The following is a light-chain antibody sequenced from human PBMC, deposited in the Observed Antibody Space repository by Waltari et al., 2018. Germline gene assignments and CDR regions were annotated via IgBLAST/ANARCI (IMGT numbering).Light chain of an antibody. CDR3: QHYVRLPAT. CDR1: QGGTRA. V-gene: IGKV3-20*01. J-gene: IGKJ1*01. Sequence: EILLTQSPGTLSLSPGERATLSCRASQGGTRALAWYQQKPGQAPRLLIYGASNRATGIPDRFSGSGSGTDFSLTISRLEPEDFAVYYCQHYVRLPATFGQGTKVEIK. CDR2: GAS.